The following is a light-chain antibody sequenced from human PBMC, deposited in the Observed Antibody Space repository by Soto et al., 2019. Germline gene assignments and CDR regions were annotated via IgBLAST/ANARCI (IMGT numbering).Light chain of an antibody. CDR3: MRGLYSPRS. CDR2: LGS. J-gene: IGKJ2*03. Sequence: DIMMTQSPLSLPVTPGEPASISCRSSQSLLYSNGLNYVNWYLQKPGQSPQLLIFLGSNRASGVPDRFSGSGSGTDFTLEISRVEAEDFGLYYCMRGLYSPRSFGGGTKLEIK. V-gene: IGKV2-28*01. CDR1: QSLLYSNGLNY.